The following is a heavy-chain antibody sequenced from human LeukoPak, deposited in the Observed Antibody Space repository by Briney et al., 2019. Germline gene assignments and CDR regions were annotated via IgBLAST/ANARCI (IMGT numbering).Heavy chain of an antibody. CDR2: IKQDGSEK. CDR1: GFTFSSYW. Sequence: GGSLRLSCAASGFTFSSYWMSWVRQTPGKGLEWVANIKQDGSEKYYVDSVKGRFTISRDNAKNSLYLQMNSLRAEDTAVYYCASHYGDYSFFDYWGQGTLVTVSS. V-gene: IGHV3-7*02. J-gene: IGHJ4*02. D-gene: IGHD4-17*01. CDR3: ASHYGDYSFFDY.